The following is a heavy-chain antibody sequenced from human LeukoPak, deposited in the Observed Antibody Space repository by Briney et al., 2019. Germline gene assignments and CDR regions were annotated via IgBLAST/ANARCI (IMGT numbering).Heavy chain of an antibody. CDR2: IYRSGFT. D-gene: IGHD4-17*01. CDR1: GYSISSGSY. CDR3: AREKTVTIVDY. J-gene: IGHJ4*02. Sequence: SETLSLTCGVSGYSISSGSYWGWIRQPPGKGLEWIGSIYRSGFTYYNPSLKSRLTISVDTSKNQFSLKLSSATAADTAVYYCAREKTVTIVDYWGQGTLVTVSS. V-gene: IGHV4-38-2*02.